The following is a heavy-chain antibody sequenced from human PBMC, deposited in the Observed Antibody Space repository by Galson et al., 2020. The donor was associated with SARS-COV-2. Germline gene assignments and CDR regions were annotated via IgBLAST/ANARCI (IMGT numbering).Heavy chain of an antibody. Sequence: PGGSPRPYCEGAACTFKDLRMSWFREAPGKGLERVANIKGDGSETNYADFVKGRFSISRDNAANSLYLQMNSLRVEDSAVYYCSREGWQGGYWGQGTRVTVSS. D-gene: IGHD6-19*01. V-gene: IGHV3-7*01. CDR3: SREGWQGGY. CDR1: ACTFKDLR. CDR2: IKGDGSET. J-gene: IGHJ4*02.